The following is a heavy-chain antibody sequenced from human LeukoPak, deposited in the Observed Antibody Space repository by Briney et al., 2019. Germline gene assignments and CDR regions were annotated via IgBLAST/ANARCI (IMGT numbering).Heavy chain of an antibody. D-gene: IGHD3-10*01. CDR1: GFSFNDHS. CDR2: ISSASSAI. CDR3: ARGVSYEDS. J-gene: IGHJ4*02. V-gene: IGHV3-48*01. Sequence: GGSLRLSCAASGFSFNDHSMNWVRQAPGKRLEWLSYISSASSAIYYADSVKGRFTISRDNAKNSLYLQMNSLRAEDTAIYYCARGVSYEDSWGQGTPVTVSS.